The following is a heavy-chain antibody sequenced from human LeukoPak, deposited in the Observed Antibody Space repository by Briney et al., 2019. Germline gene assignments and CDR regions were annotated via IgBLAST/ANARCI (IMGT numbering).Heavy chain of an antibody. CDR3: ARGEHSVDS. CDR1: GGAIRSHY. D-gene: IGHD1/OR15-1a*01. J-gene: IGHJ4*02. CDR2: IYSSGYT. V-gene: IGHV4-4*07. Sequence: SETLSLTCTVSGGAIRSHYWNWIRQPAGKGLEWIGRIYSSGYTNDNPFLKSRITMSVDMSKNQFSLRLNSVTAADTAVYYCARGEHSVDSWGQGMLVAVSS.